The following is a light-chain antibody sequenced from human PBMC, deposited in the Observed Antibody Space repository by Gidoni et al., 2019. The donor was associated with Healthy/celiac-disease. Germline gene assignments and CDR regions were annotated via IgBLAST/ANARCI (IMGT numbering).Light chain of an antibody. CDR3: QQYDNLPWT. J-gene: IGKJ1*01. V-gene: IGKV1-33*01. Sequence: DTKMTQHPCALSASVGDRVTITCQASQDISNYLTWYQQKPGKAPKLLTYDASNLETGVPSRFSGSGSGTDFTFTISSQQPEDIATYYCQQYDNLPWTFGQXTKVEIK. CDR1: QDISNY. CDR2: DAS.